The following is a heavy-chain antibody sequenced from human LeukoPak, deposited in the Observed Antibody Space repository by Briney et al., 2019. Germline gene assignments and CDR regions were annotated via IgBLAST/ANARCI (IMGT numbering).Heavy chain of an antibody. Sequence: PGGSLRLSCAASGFTFSAYSMNWVRQAPGKGLEWISYISGSSSPIFYADSVKGRFTISRDNAKNSLYLQMNSLRAEDTAVYYCARDGRYCSSTSCYWEGIFDYWGQGTLVTVSS. CDR1: GFTFSAYS. D-gene: IGHD2-2*01. CDR2: ISGSSSPI. V-gene: IGHV3-48*04. J-gene: IGHJ4*02. CDR3: ARDGRYCSSTSCYWEGIFDY.